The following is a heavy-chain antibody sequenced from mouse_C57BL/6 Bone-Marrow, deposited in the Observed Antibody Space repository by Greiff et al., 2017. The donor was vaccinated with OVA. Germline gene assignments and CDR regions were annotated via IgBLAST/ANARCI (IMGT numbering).Heavy chain of an antibody. CDR3: ASYGNFDY. Sequence: VHVKQSGAELVRPGASVKLSCTASGFNIKDDYMHWVKQRPEQGLEWIGRIDPENGDTEYASKFQGKATITADTSSNTAYLQLSSLTSDDTAVYYCASYGNFDYWGQGTTLTVSS. J-gene: IGHJ2*01. CDR1: GFNIKDDY. D-gene: IGHD2-1*01. V-gene: IGHV14-4*01. CDR2: IDPENGDT.